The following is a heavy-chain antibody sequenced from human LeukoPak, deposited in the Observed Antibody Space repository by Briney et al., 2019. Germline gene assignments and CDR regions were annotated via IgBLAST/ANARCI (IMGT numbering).Heavy chain of an antibody. CDR1: GFTVSSNY. V-gene: IGHV3-66*01. J-gene: IGHJ6*02. D-gene: IGHD6-19*01. CDR3: ARDPAGGRSSGWYYYYYGMDV. CDR2: IYSGGST. Sequence: GGSLRLSCAASGFTVSSNYMSWVRQAPGKGLEWVSVIYSGGSTYYADSVKGRSTISRDNSKNTLYLQMNSLRAEDTAVYYCARDPAGGRSSGWYYYYYGMDVWGQGTTVTVSS.